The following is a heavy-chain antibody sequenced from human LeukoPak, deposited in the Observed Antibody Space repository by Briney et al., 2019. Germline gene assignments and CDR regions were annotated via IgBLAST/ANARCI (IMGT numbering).Heavy chain of an antibody. J-gene: IGHJ5*02. Sequence: PGGSLRLSCAASGFTFSSYAMSWVRQAPGKGLEWVSAISGSGGSTYYADSVKGRFTISRDNSKNTLYLQMNSLRAEDTAVYYCARDGSGSNWASSWFDPWGQGTLVTVSS. V-gene: IGHV3-23*01. CDR3: ARDGSGSNWASSWFDP. D-gene: IGHD3-10*01. CDR1: GFTFSSYA. CDR2: ISGSGGST.